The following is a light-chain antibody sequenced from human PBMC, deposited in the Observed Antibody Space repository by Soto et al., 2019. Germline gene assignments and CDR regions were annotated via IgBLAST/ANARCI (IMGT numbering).Light chain of an antibody. CDR2: WAS. CDR3: QHGREWKYT. V-gene: IGKV4-1*01. CDR1: QSVLYSSNNKNY. Sequence: DIVMTQSPDSLAVSLGERATINCKSSQSVLYSSNNKNYLAWYQQKPGQPPKLLIYWASTRESGVPDRFSGSGSGTDFTLTISSLQAEDVAVYYCQHGREWKYTFGQGTKLEIK. J-gene: IGKJ2*01.